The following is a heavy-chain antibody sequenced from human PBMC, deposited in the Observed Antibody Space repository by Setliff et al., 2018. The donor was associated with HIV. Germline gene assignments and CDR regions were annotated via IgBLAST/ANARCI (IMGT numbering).Heavy chain of an antibody. CDR3: AILRGLTTVKDY. Sequence: ETLSLTCTVSGGSITGHYWSWIRQPPGKGLEWIGYIHYSGSTNYNPSLKSRVTISVDKSKNQFSLKLSSVTAADTAVYYCAILRGLTTVKDYWGQGTLVTSPQ. D-gene: IGHD4-4*01. V-gene: IGHV4-59*11. J-gene: IGHJ4*02. CDR1: GGSITGHY. CDR2: IHYSGST.